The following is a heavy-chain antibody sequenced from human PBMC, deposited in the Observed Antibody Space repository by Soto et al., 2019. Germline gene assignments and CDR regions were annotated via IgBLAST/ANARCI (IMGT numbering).Heavy chain of an antibody. CDR2: ISGSGGST. V-gene: IGHV3-23*01. CDR1: GFTFSSYA. CDR3: TRERWDYGDPKWYFDL. Sequence: HPGGSLRLSCAASGFTFSSYAMSWVRQAPGKGLEWVSAISGSGGSTYYADSAKGRFTISRDNSKNTLYLQMNSLRADDTAVYYCTRERWDYGDPKWYFDLWGRGTLVTVSS. D-gene: IGHD4-17*01. J-gene: IGHJ2*01.